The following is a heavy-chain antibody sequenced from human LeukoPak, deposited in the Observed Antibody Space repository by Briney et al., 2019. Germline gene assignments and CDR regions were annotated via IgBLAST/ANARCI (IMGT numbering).Heavy chain of an antibody. CDR2: INPSGGGT. J-gene: IGHJ4*02. Sequence: ASVKVSCKASGNTFTRYYIHWVRQAPGQGLEWMGIINPSGGGTTYAQKFQGRFTMTIDTSTSTVYMVLSSLRSADTALYYCARETDIAVAANYFDYWGQGTLVTVSS. V-gene: IGHV1-46*01. CDR3: ARETDIAVAANYFDY. D-gene: IGHD6-19*01. CDR1: GNTFTRYY.